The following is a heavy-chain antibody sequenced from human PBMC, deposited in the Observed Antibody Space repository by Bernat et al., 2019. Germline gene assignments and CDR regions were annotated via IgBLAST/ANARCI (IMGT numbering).Heavy chain of an antibody. CDR3: ARVRDFWSGYYNAFDY. J-gene: IGHJ4*02. CDR1: GYTFTSYA. CDR2: MNPNSGNT. V-gene: IGHV1-8*02. D-gene: IGHD3-3*01. Sequence: QVQLVQSGAEVKKPGASVKVSCKASGYTFTSYAMHWVRQAPGQRLEWMGWMNPNSGNTGYAQKFQGRVTMTRNTSISTAYMELSSLRSEDTAVYYCARVRDFWSGYYNAFDYWGQGTLVTVSS.